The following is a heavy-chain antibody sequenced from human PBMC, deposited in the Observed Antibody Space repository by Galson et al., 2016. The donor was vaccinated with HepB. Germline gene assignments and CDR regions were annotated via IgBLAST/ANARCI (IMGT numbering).Heavy chain of an antibody. Sequence: SVKVSCKASGNTFTTSYMHWMRQAPGQGLDWMGIINPNGSITNYAQKFQGRFTMPTDTTTTTLYMELSGLSSDDTAMYYCATSNGWFDSWGQGTLITVS. V-gene: IGHV1-46*01. D-gene: IGHD2-8*01. CDR2: INPNGSIT. CDR1: GNTFTTSY. J-gene: IGHJ5*01. CDR3: ATSNGWFDS.